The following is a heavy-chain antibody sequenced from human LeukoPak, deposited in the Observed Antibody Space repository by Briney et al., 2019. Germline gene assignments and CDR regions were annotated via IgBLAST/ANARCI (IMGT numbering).Heavy chain of an antibody. D-gene: IGHD4-11*01. Sequence: PGGSLRLSCAASAFTFSSYWMSWVRQAPGKGLEWVANIKQDGSEKYYVDSVKGRFTISRDNAKNSLYLQVNSMRAEDTAVYYCARGSTTVTPRNFDYWGQGTLVTVSS. CDR1: AFTFSSYW. CDR2: IKQDGSEK. CDR3: ARGSTTVTPRNFDY. J-gene: IGHJ4*02. V-gene: IGHV3-7*05.